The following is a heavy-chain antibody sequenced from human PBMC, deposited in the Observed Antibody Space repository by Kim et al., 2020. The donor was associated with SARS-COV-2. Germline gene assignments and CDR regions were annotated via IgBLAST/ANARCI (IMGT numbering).Heavy chain of an antibody. D-gene: IGHD3-22*01. CDR2: IYYSGST. Sequence: SETLSLTCTVSGGSISSGGYYWSWIRQHPGKRLEWIGYIYYSGSTYYNPSLKSRVTISVDTSKNQFSLKLSSVTAADTAVYYCARGYDSSGYLIDYWGQGTLVTVSS. CDR3: ARGYDSSGYLIDY. CDR1: GGSISSGGYY. J-gene: IGHJ4*02. V-gene: IGHV4-31*03.